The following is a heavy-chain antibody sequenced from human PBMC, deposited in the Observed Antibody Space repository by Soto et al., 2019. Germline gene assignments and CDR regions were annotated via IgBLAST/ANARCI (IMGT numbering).Heavy chain of an antibody. J-gene: IGHJ6*02. V-gene: IGHV1-2*02. CDR1: GYTFTGYY. CDR2: INPNSGGT. CDR3: ARNVNYYDSSGYYPRRMGYYYGMDV. D-gene: IGHD3-22*01. Sequence: QVQLVQSGAEVKKPGASVKVSCKASGYTFTGYYMHWVRQAPGQGLEWMGWINPNSGGTNYAQKFQGRGTMTRDTSISTAYMELSRLRSDDTAVYYCARNVNYYDSSGYYPRRMGYYYGMDVWGQGTTVTVSS.